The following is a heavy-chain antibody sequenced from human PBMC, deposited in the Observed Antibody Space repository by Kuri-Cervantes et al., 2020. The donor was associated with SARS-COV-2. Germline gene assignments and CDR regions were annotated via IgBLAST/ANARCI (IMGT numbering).Heavy chain of an antibody. CDR3: ARDGRGSSSEWFDP. V-gene: IGHV3-23*01. D-gene: IGHD6-6*01. CDR2: ISGRGGST. CDR1: GFTFSSYA. Sequence: GGSLRLSCAASGFTFSSYAMSWVRQAPGKGLEWVSAISGRGGSTYYADSVKGRFTISRDNSKNTLYLQMNSLRAEDTAVYYCARDGRGSSSEWFDPWGQGTLVTVSS. J-gene: IGHJ5*02.